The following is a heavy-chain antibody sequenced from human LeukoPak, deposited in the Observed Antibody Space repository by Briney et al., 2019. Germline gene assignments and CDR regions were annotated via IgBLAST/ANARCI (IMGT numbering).Heavy chain of an antibody. V-gene: IGHV3-48*03. CDR1: GFTFSSYE. J-gene: IGHJ4*02. D-gene: IGHD5-24*01. CDR2: ISSSGSTI. CDR3: ARDRDGYNFDY. Sequence: GGSLRLSCTASGFTFSSYEMNWVRQAPGKGLGWVSYISSSGSTIYYADSVKGRFTISRDNAKNSLYMQMNSLRAEDRAVYYCARDRDGYNFDYWGQGTLVTVSS.